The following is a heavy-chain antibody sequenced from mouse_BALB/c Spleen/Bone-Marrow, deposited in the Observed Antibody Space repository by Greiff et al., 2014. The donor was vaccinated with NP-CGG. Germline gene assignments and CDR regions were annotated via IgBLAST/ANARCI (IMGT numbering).Heavy chain of an antibody. CDR3: TRPSFYYGSSYWYFDV. CDR1: GFNIKDTY. CDR2: IDPANGDT. Sequence: DVKLVESGSELVKPGASVKLSCAASGFNIKDTYMHWVKQRPEQGLEWIGRIDPANGDTKYDPKFQGKATITADTSSNTAYLQLSSLTSEDTAVYYCTRPSFYYGSSYWYFDVWGAGTTVTVSS. J-gene: IGHJ1*01. V-gene: IGHV14-3*02. D-gene: IGHD1-1*01.